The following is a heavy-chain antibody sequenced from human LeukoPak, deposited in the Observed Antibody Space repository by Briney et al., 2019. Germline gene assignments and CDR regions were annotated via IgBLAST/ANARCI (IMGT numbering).Heavy chain of an antibody. V-gene: IGHV1-2*06. CDR3: ARDRGKVANDY. CDR2: INPGSGGP. CDR1: GYTFTGYY. J-gene: IGHJ4*02. Sequence: ASVKVSCKASGYTFTGYYIHWIRQAPGQGLEWMGRINPGSGGPNYAHKFQGRVTMTRDTSISTAYMDLSRLTSDDTAVYFCARDRGKVANDYWGQGTLVIVSS. D-gene: IGHD3-10*01.